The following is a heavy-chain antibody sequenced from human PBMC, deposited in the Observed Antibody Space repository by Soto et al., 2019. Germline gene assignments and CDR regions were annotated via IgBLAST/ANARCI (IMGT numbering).Heavy chain of an antibody. J-gene: IGHJ6*02. Sequence: KPSETLSLTCTVSGGSISSGGYYWSWIRQHPGKGLEWIGYIYYSGSTYYNPSLKSRVTISVDTSKNQFSLKLSSVTAADTAVYYCARDRVVSSSLSYGMDVWGQGTTVTVSS. CDR2: IYYSGST. CDR3: ARDRVVSSSLSYGMDV. V-gene: IGHV4-31*03. D-gene: IGHD6-13*01. CDR1: GGSISSGGYY.